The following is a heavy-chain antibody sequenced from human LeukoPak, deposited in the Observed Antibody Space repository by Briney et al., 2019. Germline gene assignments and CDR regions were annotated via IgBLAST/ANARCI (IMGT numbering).Heavy chain of an antibody. CDR3: AKELTGDSNRYFDY. CDR1: GCTVSNNY. D-gene: IGHD3-9*01. V-gene: IGHV3-53*01. Sequence: GGSLRLSCAASGCTVSNNYMNWVRQAPGKGLEWVSVIYSGGNTYYADSVKGRFTISRDNSKNTLYLQMNSLRAEGTAVYYCAKELTGDSNRYFDYWGQGTLVTVSS. J-gene: IGHJ4*02. CDR2: IYSGGNT.